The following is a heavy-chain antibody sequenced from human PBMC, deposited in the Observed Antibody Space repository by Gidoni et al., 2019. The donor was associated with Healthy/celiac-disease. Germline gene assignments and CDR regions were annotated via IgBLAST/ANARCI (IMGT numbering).Heavy chain of an antibody. CDR3: AKDAGYCSSTSCLAYYGMDV. J-gene: IGHJ6*02. CDR1: GFTFSSHG. D-gene: IGHD2-2*01. CDR2: ISYDGSNK. V-gene: IGHV3-30*18. Sequence: QVQLVESGGGVVQPGRSLRLSCAASGFTFSSHGMHWVRQAPGKGMEWVAVISYDGSNKYYADSVKGRFTISRDNSKNTLYLQMNSLRAEDTAVYYCAKDAGYCSSTSCLAYYGMDVWGQGTTVTVSS.